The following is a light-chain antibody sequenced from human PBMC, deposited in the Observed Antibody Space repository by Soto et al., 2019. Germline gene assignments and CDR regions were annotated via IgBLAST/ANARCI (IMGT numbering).Light chain of an antibody. CDR2: GAS. CDR1: QSVDSNY. J-gene: IGKJ1*01. CDR3: EQYGEWPTT. Sequence: EIILTQSPGTLSLFPGERATLSCRASQSVDSNYLAWYQRTPGQAPRLLIFGASTRATGVPDRFSGSGSGTEFTLTISRLEPGDFAVFYCEQYGEWPTTFGQGTKVEVK. V-gene: IGKV3-20*01.